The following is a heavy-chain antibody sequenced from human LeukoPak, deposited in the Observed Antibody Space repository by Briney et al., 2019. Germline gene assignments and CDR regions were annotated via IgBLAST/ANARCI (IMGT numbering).Heavy chain of an antibody. CDR1: GYSISSGYF. J-gene: IGHJ5*02. CDR3: ARNRYYYGSGSYGVPNWFDP. CDR2: IYHSGTT. Sequence: PSETLSLTCTVSGYSISSGYFWGWIRQPPGKGLEWIGSIYHSGTTYYNPSLKSRVTISVDTSKNQFSLKLSSVTAADTAMYYCARNRYYYGSGSYGVPNWFDPWGQGTLVTVSS. V-gene: IGHV4-38-2*02. D-gene: IGHD3-10*01.